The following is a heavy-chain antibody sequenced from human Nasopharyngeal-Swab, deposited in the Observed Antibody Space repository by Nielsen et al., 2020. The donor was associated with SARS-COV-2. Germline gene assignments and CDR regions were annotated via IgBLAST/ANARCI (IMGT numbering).Heavy chain of an antibody. CDR3: ARIPGYSSGWYSGGMDV. CDR2: IDWDDDK. Sequence: SGPTLVKPTQTLTLTCTFPGFSLSTSGMCVSWIRQPPGKALEWLALIDWDDDKYYSTSLKTRLTISKDTSKNQVVLTMTNMDPVDTATYYCARIPGYSSGWYSGGMDVWGQGTTVTVSS. J-gene: IGHJ6*02. D-gene: IGHD6-19*01. CDR1: GFSLSTSGMC. V-gene: IGHV2-70*01.